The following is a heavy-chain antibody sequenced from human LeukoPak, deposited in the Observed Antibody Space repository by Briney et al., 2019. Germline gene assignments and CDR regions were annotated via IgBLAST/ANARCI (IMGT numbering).Heavy chain of an antibody. Sequence: SETLSLTCAVYGGSFSGYYWSWIRQPPGKGLEWIGEINHSGSTNYNPSLKSRVTISVDTSKNQFSLKLGSVTAADTAVYYCARDGEFRYYYDSSGYYFDYWGQGTLVTVSS. V-gene: IGHV4-34*01. CDR1: GGSFSGYY. CDR3: ARDGEFRYYYDSSGYYFDY. D-gene: IGHD3-22*01. J-gene: IGHJ4*02. CDR2: INHSGST.